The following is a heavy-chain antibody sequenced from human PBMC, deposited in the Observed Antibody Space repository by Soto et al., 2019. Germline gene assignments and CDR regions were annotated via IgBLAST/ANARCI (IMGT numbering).Heavy chain of an antibody. CDR2: IYYSGST. CDR3: ARGEVVAVAGTGRFDP. CDR1: GGSISSGGYY. Sequence: QVQLQESGPGLVKPSQTLSLTCTVSGGSISSGGYYWSWIRQHPGKGLEWIGYIYYSGSTYYNPSLKSRVTIAVDTSKNQFSLKLSSVTAADTAVYYCARGEVVAVAGTGRFDPWGQGTLVTVSS. V-gene: IGHV4-31*03. J-gene: IGHJ5*02. D-gene: IGHD6-19*01.